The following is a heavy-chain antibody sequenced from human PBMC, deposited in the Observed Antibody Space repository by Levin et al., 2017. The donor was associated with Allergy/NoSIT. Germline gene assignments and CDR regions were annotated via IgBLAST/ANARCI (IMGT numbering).Heavy chain of an antibody. CDR2: IWDDGSNK. CDR3: ARTTVTPLSLDY. V-gene: IGHV3-33*01. Sequence: GGSLRLSCAASGFTFSSYAMHWVRQAPGKGLEWVSIIWDDGSNKYYADSVKGRFTISRDNSKNTVYLQMNSLRVEDTAVYYCARTTVTPLSLDYWGQGTLVTVSP. D-gene: IGHD4-17*01. CDR1: GFTFSSYA. J-gene: IGHJ4*02.